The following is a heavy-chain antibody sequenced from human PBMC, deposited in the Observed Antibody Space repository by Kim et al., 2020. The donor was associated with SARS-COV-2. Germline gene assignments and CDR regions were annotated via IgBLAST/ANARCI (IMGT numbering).Heavy chain of an antibody. CDR1: GGSISTYS. CDR2: IDYSGST. D-gene: IGHD1-26*01. Sequence: SQTLSLTCTVSGGSISTYSWSWIRQPPGKGLEWIGYIDYSGSTNYNPSLKSRVNISVDMSRTQFSLKLSSLTAADTAVYYCARDRFSYRGWFDPWGQGTLVTVSS. V-gene: IGHV4-59*01. CDR3: ARDRFSYRGWFDP. J-gene: IGHJ5*02.